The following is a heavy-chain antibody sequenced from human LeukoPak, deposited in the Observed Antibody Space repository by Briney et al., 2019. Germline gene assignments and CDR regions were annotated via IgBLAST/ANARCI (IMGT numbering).Heavy chain of an antibody. D-gene: IGHD1-26*01. CDR3: ASVSVWELPTHTGGSFDY. CDR1: GGLISRIEYY. V-gene: IGHV4-30-4*01. CDR2: IYHTGTT. Sequence: LSETLSLTCTVSGGLISRIEYYWGWVRQSPVKGLEWLGHIYHTGTTLYSPHLNNRLTVSVDSSKNQFSLTLNSVTAADPAVYYCASVSVWELPTHTGGSFDYWGRGILVPVSS. J-gene: IGHJ4*02.